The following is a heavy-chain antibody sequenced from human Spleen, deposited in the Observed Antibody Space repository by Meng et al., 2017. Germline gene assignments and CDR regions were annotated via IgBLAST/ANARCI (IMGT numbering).Heavy chain of an antibody. J-gene: IGHJ3*02. CDR1: GGSISSSNYY. V-gene: IGHV4-39*07. D-gene: IGHD2-2*01. CDR3: SRGQDMRSPGCISINCKILGHDAFDI. CDR2: LYYSGTT. Sequence: SETLSLTCTVSGGSISSSNYYWGWIRQPPGKGLERIGSLYYSGTTYYNPSLKSRVTISVDTSKNQFSLKLSSLTAADTAVYYCSRGQDMRSPGCISINCKILGHDAFDIWGQGTMVTVSS.